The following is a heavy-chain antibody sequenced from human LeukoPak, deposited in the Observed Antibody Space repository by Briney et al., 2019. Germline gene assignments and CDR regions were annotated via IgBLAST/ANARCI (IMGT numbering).Heavy chain of an antibody. J-gene: IGHJ6*03. D-gene: IGHD3-22*01. Sequence: SETLSLTCTVSGGSTKSYYWSWIRQPPGKGLEWIGYIYDSGSTNYNPSPKSRVTISLDAAKDQFSLRLSSVTAADTALYYCARVRWLNAYYHYYYMDVWGKGTTVTVSS. CDR2: IYDSGST. CDR1: GGSTKSYY. V-gene: IGHV4-59*01. CDR3: ARVRWLNAYYHYYYMDV.